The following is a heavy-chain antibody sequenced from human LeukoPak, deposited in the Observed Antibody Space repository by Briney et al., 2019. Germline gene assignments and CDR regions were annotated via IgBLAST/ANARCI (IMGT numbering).Heavy chain of an antibody. CDR3: ARGRYCSADICSGGDAFDI. Sequence: SSETLSLTCTVSGGSINNYYWSWIRQPAGKGLEWIGRIYTRGSTNYNPSLKSRATMSVDTSKNQFSLKLSSVTAADTAVYYWARGRYCSADICSGGDAFDIWGQGTMVSVSS. J-gene: IGHJ3*02. CDR1: GGSINNYY. D-gene: IGHD2-15*01. V-gene: IGHV4-4*07. CDR2: IYTRGST.